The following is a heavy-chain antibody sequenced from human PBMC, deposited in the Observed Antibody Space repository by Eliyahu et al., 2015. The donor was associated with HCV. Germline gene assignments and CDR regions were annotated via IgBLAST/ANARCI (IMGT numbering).Heavy chain of an antibody. Sequence: QVQLVQSGAEVKKPGASVKVSCXASGXTFXGXYIHWXRQAPGQGXEWMGRINPNSGGTNYAQKFQGRVTMTGDTSISTAYMELSSLRSDDTAVFYCARGDYDSSGFYYDFWGQGTLVTVSS. J-gene: IGHJ4*02. CDR1: GXTFXGXY. D-gene: IGHD3-22*01. CDR3: ARGDYDSSGFYYDF. CDR2: INPNSGGT. V-gene: IGHV1-2*06.